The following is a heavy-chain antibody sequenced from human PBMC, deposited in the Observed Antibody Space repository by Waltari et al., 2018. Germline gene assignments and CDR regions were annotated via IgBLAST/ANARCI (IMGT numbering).Heavy chain of an antibody. V-gene: IGHV3-30*18. Sequence: QVQLVESGGGVVQPGRSLRLSCAASGFTFSSYGMHWVRQAPGKGLEVVAVIWYDGSNKYYSDSVKGRFTISRDNSKNTLYLQMNSLRAEDTAMYYCAKNFGGAGGQPPGYWGQGTLVTVSS. D-gene: IGHD4-17*01. CDR2: IWYDGSNK. CDR1: GFTFSSYG. CDR3: AKNFGGAGGQPPGY. J-gene: IGHJ4*02.